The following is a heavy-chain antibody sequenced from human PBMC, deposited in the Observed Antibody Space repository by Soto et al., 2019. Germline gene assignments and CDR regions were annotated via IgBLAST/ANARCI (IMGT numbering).Heavy chain of an antibody. J-gene: IGHJ5*02. CDR1: GYTFTSYY. D-gene: IGHD6-6*01. CDR3: ARAVLSYRAARLLGNWFDP. Sequence: ASVKVSCKASGYTFTSYYMHWVRQAPGQGLEWMGIINPSGGSTSYAQKFQGRVTMTRDTSTSTVYMELSSLRSEDTAVYYCARAVLSYRAARLLGNWFDPWGQGTLVTVSS. CDR2: INPSGGST. V-gene: IGHV1-46*01.